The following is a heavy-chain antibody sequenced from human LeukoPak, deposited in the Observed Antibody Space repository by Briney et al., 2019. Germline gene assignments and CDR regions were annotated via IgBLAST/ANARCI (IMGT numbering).Heavy chain of an antibody. D-gene: IGHD3-3*01. V-gene: IGHV4-59*01. J-gene: IGHJ4*02. CDR3: ARGWDDFWSGYLDY. CDR1: GGSISSYY. CDR2: IYYSGST. Sequence: SETLSLTYTVSGGSISSYYWSWIRQPPGKELEWIGYIYYSGSTNYNPSLKSRVTISVDTSKNQFSLKLSSVTAADTAVYYCARGWDDFWSGYLDYWGQGTLVTVSS.